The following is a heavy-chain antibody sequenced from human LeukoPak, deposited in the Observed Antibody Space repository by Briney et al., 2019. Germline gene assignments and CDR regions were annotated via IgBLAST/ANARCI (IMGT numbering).Heavy chain of an antibody. CDR1: GFTFSSYS. CDR3: ARGSYYDSSGYGY. D-gene: IGHD3-22*01. J-gene: IGHJ4*02. CDR2: ISSSSSYI. Sequence: GGSLRLSCAASGFTFSSYSMNWVRQAPGKGLEWVSSISSSSSYIYYADSVKGRFTISRDNAKNSPYLQMNSLRAEDTAVYYCARGSYYDSSGYGYWGQGTLDTVSS. V-gene: IGHV3-21*01.